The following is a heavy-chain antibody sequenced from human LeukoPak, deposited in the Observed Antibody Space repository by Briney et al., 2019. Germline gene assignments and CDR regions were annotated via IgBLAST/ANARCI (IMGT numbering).Heavy chain of an antibody. CDR3: AKPPNDYSDYPFDD. V-gene: IGHV3-23*01. Sequence: GGSLRLSGAASGFTFSTYDMSWVRQAPGKGLEWVSAINGGASATYYADSVKGRFTISRDNSKNTVYLQMNSLRAEDTAVYYCAKPPNDYSDYPFDDWGQGTLVTVSS. D-gene: IGHD4-11*01. CDR1: GFTFSTYD. J-gene: IGHJ4*02. CDR2: INGGASAT.